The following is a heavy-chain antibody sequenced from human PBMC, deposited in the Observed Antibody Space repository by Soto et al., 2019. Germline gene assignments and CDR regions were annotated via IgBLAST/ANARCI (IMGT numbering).Heavy chain of an antibody. Sequence: QLQLQESGPGLVKPSETLSLTCTVSGGSISSSSYYWGWIRQPPGKGLEWIGSIYYSGSTYYNPSLKSRVTISVDTSKNQFSLKLSSVTAADTAVYYCASWIDCGGDCYSFDYWGQGTLVTVSS. J-gene: IGHJ4*02. CDR3: ASWIDCGGDCYSFDY. CDR2: IYYSGST. CDR1: GGSISSSSYY. V-gene: IGHV4-39*01. D-gene: IGHD2-21*02.